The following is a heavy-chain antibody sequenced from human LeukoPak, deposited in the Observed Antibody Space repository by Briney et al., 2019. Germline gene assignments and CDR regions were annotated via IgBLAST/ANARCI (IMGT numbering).Heavy chain of an antibody. CDR1: GFTFSSYW. D-gene: IGHD1-20*01. J-gene: IGHJ4*02. CDR3: ARDPHNWNYFDY. Sequence: GGSLRLSCTASGFTFSSYWMHWVRQAPGKGLVWVSRINSDGSSTSYADSVKGRFTISRDNAKNTLYLQMNSLRAEDTAVYYCARDPHNWNYFDYWGQGTLVTVSS. CDR2: INSDGSST. V-gene: IGHV3-74*01.